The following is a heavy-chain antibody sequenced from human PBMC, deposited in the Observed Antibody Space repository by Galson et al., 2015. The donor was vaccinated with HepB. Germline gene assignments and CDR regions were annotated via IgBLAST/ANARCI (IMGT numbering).Heavy chain of an antibody. D-gene: IGHD3-22*01. CDR2: IWYDGSNK. CDR1: GFTFSSYG. V-gene: IGHV3-33*08. Sequence: SLRLSCAASGFTFSSYGMHWVRQAPGKGLEWVAVIWYDGSNKYYADSVKGRFTISRDNSKNTLYLQMNSLRAEDTAVYYCARFDYDSSGYYYGGVDYWGQGTLVTVSS. CDR3: ARFDYDSSGYYYGGVDY. J-gene: IGHJ4*02.